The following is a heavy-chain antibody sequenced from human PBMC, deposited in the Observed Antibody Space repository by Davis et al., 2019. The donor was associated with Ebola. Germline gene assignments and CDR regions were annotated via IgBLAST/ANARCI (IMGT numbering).Heavy chain of an antibody. D-gene: IGHD2-2*01. CDR1: GFTFSSYA. CDR2: ISYDGSNK. CDR3: AKGGYCSSTSCYLYWYFDL. V-gene: IGHV3-30-3*01. Sequence: GGSLRLSCAASGFTFSSYAMHWVRQAPGKGLEWVAVISYDGSNKYYADSVKGRFTISRDNSKNTLYLQMNSLRAEDTAVYYCAKGGYCSSTSCYLYWYFDLWGRGTLVTVSS. J-gene: IGHJ2*01.